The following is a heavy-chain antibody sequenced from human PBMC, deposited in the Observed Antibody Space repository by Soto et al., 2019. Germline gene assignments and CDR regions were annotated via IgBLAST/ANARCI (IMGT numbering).Heavy chain of an antibody. CDR2: ISGSGGST. CDR1: GFTFSSYA. J-gene: IGHJ6*02. Sequence: GGSLRLSCAASGFTFSSYAMSWVRQAPGKGLEWVSAISGSGGSTYYADSVKGRFTISRDNSKNTLYLQMNSLRAEDTAVYYCAKWSSGEGYYYGMDVWGQGTTVTVSS. CDR3: AKWSSGEGYYYGMDV. D-gene: IGHD3-16*01. V-gene: IGHV3-23*01.